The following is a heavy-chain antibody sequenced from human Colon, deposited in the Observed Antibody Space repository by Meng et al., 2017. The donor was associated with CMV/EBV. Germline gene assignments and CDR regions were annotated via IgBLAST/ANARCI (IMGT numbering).Heavy chain of an antibody. J-gene: IGHJ4*02. CDR1: GFTFSSYA. CDR3: AKAGNGYYLDY. CDR2: IYTNNART. V-gene: IGHV3-23*03. Sequence: GGSLRLSCAGSGFTFSSYAMTWVRQAPGKGLEWLSVIYTNNARTYYADSVKGRFIISRDDSNDTLFLQMNSLRAEDTAVYYCAKAGNGYYLDYWGQGTLVTVPQ. D-gene: IGHD3-16*01.